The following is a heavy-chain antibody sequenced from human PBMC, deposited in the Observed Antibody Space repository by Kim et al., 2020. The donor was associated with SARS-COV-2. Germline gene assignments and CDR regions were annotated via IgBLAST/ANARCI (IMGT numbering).Heavy chain of an antibody. D-gene: IGHD1-1*01. CDR3: TTLDIVDY. V-gene: IGHV4-39*01. CDR2: YGRYP. Sequence: YGRYPYYNPSLKSRVTVSVDTSRNQISLHLTSLTAADTAVYYCTTLDIVDYWGQGALVTVS. J-gene: IGHJ4*02.